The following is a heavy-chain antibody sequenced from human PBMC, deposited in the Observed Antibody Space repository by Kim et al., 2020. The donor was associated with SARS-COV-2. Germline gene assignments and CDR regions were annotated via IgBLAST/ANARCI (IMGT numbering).Heavy chain of an antibody. D-gene: IGHD6-13*01. Sequence: GESLKISCKGSGYRFNSHWIGWVRQMPGKGLEWMGIIYPDDSDTRYSPSFQGQVTISADKSLNTAYLHWSSLKASDSAMYYWARRMAAAVDYWGQGTLVSVSS. J-gene: IGHJ4*02. CDR3: ARRMAAAVDY. V-gene: IGHV5-51*01. CDR2: IYPDDSDT. CDR1: GYRFNSHW.